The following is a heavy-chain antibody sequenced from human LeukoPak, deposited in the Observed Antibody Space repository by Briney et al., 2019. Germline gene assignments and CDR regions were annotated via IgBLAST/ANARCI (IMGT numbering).Heavy chain of an antibody. V-gene: IGHV4-59*01. CDR2: IYYSGST. CDR3: ARIRLGELSHYYFDY. CDR1: GGSISSYY. Sequence: SETLSRTCTVSGGSISSYYWSWIRQPPGKGLEWIGNIYYSGSTNYTPSLRSRVTTSVDTSKNQFSLNLSSLTAADTAMYYCARIRLGELSHYYFDYWGQGTLVTVSS. J-gene: IGHJ4*02. D-gene: IGHD3-16*02.